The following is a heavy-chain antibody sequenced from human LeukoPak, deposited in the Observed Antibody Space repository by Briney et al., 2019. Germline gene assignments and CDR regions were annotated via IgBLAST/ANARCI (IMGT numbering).Heavy chain of an antibody. D-gene: IGHD3-10*01. CDR1: VYALTKYD. CDR2: INPSGGTT. CDR3: ARVGVVGYFYYMDV. J-gene: IGHJ6*03. Sequence: ASVKLSSTPSVYALTKYDMHWVRQAPGQGLDWMGIINPSGGTTTYAQKFKGRITMTRDTFTGTVYMEVNSLRSEDTAVYYCARVGVVGYFYYMDVWGKGTTVTVSS. V-gene: IGHV1-46*01.